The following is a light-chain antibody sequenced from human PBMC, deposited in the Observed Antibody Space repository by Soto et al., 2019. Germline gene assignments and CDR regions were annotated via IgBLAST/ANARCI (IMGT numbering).Light chain of an antibody. V-gene: IGLV4-69*01. J-gene: IGLJ1*01. Sequence: QLVLTQSPSASASLGASVKLTCTLSSGHSSYAIAWHQQQPEKGPRYLMKLNSDGRHSKGDGIPDRFSGSSSGAERYLIISSLQSEDDADYYCQTWGTGIHVFGTGTKVTVL. CDR1: SGHSSYA. CDR2: LNSDGRH. CDR3: QTWGTGIHV.